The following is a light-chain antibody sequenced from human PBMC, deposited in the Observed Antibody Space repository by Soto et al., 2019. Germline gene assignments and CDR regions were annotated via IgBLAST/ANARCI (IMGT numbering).Light chain of an antibody. CDR2: ASS. CDR1: QSISSY. V-gene: IGKV1-39*01. CDR3: QQSYSTPPYT. J-gene: IGKJ2*01. Sequence: DIQMTQSPSSLSASVGDRVTITCRASQSISSYLNWYQQKPWKAPKLLIYASSSLQSGVPSRFSGSGSGTDFTLTISSLQPEDSATYYCQQSYSTPPYTFGQGTKLEIK.